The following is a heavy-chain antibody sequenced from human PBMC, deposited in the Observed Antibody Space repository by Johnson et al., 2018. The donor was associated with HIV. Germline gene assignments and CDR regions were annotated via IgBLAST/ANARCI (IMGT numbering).Heavy chain of an antibody. CDR2: IGTAGDT. V-gene: IGHV3-13*01. Sequence: VQLVESGGGLVQPGGSLRLSCAASGFTFSSYDMHWVRQATGKGLEWVSAIGTAGDTYYPGSVKGRVTISRENAKNSLYLQMNSLRAGDTAVYYCARSSWGGSSLGAFDIWGQGTMVTVSS. J-gene: IGHJ3*02. D-gene: IGHD1-26*01. CDR3: ARSSWGGSSLGAFDI. CDR1: GFTFSSYD.